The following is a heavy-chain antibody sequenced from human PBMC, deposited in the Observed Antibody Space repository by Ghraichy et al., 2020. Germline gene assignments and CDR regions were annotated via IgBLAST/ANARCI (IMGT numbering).Heavy chain of an antibody. CDR1: GFTFSSYA. CDR3: ARDQSQYSSGWYGSVTTTGFDD. V-gene: IGHV3-30-3*01. J-gene: IGHJ4*02. D-gene: IGHD6-19*01. CDR2: ISYDGSNK. Sequence: GESLNISCAASGFTFSSYAVHWVRQAPGKGLEWVAVISYDGSNKYYADSVKGRFTISRDNSKNTLYLQMNSLRAEDTAVYYCARDQSQYSSGWYGSVTTTGFDDWGQGTLVTVSS.